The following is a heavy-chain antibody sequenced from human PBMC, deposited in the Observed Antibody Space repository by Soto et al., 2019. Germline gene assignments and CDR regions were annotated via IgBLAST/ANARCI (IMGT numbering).Heavy chain of an antibody. CDR3: SRGGRYFDY. Sequence: QVQLVESGGGVVQPGRSLRLSCAASGFTFSSYGMHWVRQAPGKGLEWVAVIWYDGSNKYYADSVKGRFTICRDNSKNTLYLQMNSLSAEDTAVYYCSRGGRYFDYWGQGTLVTVSS. D-gene: IGHD6-25*01. V-gene: IGHV3-33*01. J-gene: IGHJ4*02. CDR1: GFTFSSYG. CDR2: IWYDGSNK.